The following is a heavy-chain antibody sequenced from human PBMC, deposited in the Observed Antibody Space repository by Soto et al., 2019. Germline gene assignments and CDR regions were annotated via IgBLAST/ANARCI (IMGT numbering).Heavy chain of an antibody. CDR1: GFTFSSYG. D-gene: IGHD5-18*01. V-gene: IGHV3-30*18. Sequence: QVQLVESGGGVVQPGRSLRLSCAASGFTFSSYGMHWVRQAPGKGLEWVAVISVDGSYKYYADSVKGRFTISRDNFDNTLYLEMNSLRLEDTAVYYCAKGGYGVILVVDYWGQGTLVTVSS. J-gene: IGHJ4*02. CDR2: ISVDGSYK. CDR3: AKGGYGVILVVDY.